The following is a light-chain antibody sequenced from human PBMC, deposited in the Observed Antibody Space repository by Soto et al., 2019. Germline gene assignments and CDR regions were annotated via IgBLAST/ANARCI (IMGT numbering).Light chain of an antibody. J-gene: IGKJ4*01. CDR1: QTISDY. Sequence: DIQMTQSPPSLSASVGDRVTITCRASQTISDYLHWYQQKPWKAPTLLIYGSSSLQTGVPPRFSGSGSGTEFTLTISSLQPEDFGTYYCQQTYDSLVSFGGGTKVDIK. CDR2: GSS. V-gene: IGKV1-39*01. CDR3: QQTYDSLVS.